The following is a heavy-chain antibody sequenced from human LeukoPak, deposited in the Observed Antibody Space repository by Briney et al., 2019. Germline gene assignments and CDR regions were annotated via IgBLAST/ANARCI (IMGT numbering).Heavy chain of an antibody. D-gene: IGHD3-22*01. J-gene: IGHJ5*02. CDR3: ATGGPYDSSGYYYVYSEVYNWFDP. CDR2: IIPILGIA. CDR1: GGTFSSYT. V-gene: IGHV1-69*02. Sequence: SVKVSCKASGGTFSSYTISWVRQAPGQGLEWMGRIIPILGIANYAQKFQGRVTITTDESTSTAYMELTSLRSEDTAVYYCATGGPYDSSGYYYVYSEVYNWFDPWGQGTLVTVSS.